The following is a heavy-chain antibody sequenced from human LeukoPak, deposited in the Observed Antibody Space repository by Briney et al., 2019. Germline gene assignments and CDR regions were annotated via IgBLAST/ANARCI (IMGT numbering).Heavy chain of an antibody. J-gene: IGHJ4*02. Sequence: GGSLRLSCAASRFTFGSYGMTWVRQAPGKGLEWVAVISYDGSNKYYADSVKGRFTISRDNSKNTLYLQMNSLRAEDTAVYYCAKGAEGDYWGQGTLVTVSS. CDR1: RFTFGSYG. CDR2: ISYDGSNK. CDR3: AKGAEGDY. V-gene: IGHV3-30*18. D-gene: IGHD1-26*01.